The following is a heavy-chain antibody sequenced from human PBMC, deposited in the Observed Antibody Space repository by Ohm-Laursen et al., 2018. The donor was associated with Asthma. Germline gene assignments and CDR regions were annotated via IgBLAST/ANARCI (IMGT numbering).Heavy chain of an antibody. CDR3: ASDGDGGY. CDR2: ISYDGSNI. Sequence: SLRLSCAASGFTFSSYAMHWVRQAPGKGLEWVAFISYDGSNIYYGDSVKGRFTVFRDNSNYILYLQMNSLRAEDTAVYYCASDGDGGYWGQGTLVTVSS. D-gene: IGHD4-17*01. J-gene: IGHJ4*02. CDR1: GFTFSSYA. V-gene: IGHV3-30*03.